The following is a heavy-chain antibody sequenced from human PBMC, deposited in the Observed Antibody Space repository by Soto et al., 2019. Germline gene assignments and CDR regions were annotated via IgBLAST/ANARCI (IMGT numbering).Heavy chain of an antibody. J-gene: IGHJ4*02. CDR2: IIPILGIA. CDR3: ARYRGDGYERV. CDR1: GGTFSSYT. Sequence: QVQLVQSGAEVKKPGSSVKVSCKASGGTFSSYTISWVRQAPGQGLEWMGRIIPILGIANYAQKCQGRVTITADKFTSTAYMELSSLRSEDTAVYYCARYRGDGYERVWGQGTLVTVSS. D-gene: IGHD5-12*01. V-gene: IGHV1-69*02.